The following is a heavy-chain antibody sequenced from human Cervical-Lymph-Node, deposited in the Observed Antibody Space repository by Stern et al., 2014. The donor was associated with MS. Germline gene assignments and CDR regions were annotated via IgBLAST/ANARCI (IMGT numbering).Heavy chain of an antibody. CDR1: GFKFSIYW. Sequence: DQLVQSGAELIRPGESLKISCKGSGFKFSIYWIAWVRQMPGKGLEWMGIIYPGDSETRYSPSFQCQVTMSADKSTSTAYLQWSSLNASDTAMYFCARQTTAWASDVWGQGTLVTVSS. V-gene: IGHV5-51*01. D-gene: IGHD1-14*01. CDR2: IYPGDSET. CDR3: ARQTTAWASDV. J-gene: IGHJ4*02.